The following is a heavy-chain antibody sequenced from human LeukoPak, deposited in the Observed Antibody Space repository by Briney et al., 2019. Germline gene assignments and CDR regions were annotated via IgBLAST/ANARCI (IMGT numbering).Heavy chain of an antibody. CDR3: ARLQWFGELFVVYFDY. J-gene: IGHJ4*02. CDR1: GYSFTSYW. D-gene: IGHD3-10*01. Sequence: GESLKISCKGSGYSFTSYWIGSVRQMPGKGLEWMGIIYPGDSDTRYSPSFQGQVTISADKSISTAYLQWSSLKASDTAMYYCARLQWFGELFVVYFDYWGQGTLVTVSS. CDR2: IYPGDSDT. V-gene: IGHV5-51*01.